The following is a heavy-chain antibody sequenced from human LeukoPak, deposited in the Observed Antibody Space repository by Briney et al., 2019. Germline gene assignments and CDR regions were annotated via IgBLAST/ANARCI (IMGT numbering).Heavy chain of an antibody. Sequence: GGSLRLSCAASGFTFSSYGMSWVRQAPGKGLEWVSAISGSGGSTYYADSVKGRFTISRDNSKNTLYLQMNSLRAEDTAVYYCVRLRVRGYGYGPWEGPTWLDYWGQGTLVTVSS. V-gene: IGHV3-23*01. CDR2: ISGSGGST. CDR3: VRLRVRGYGYGPWEGPTWLDY. J-gene: IGHJ4*02. D-gene: IGHD5-18*01. CDR1: GFTFSSYG.